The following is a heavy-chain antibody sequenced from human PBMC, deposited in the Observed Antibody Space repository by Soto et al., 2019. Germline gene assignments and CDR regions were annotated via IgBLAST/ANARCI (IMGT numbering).Heavy chain of an antibody. CDR2: IWYDGSNK. V-gene: IGHV3-33*01. CDR3: ARSCSSTSCYGYDAFDI. CDR1: GFTFSSYG. J-gene: IGHJ3*02. D-gene: IGHD2-2*01. Sequence: PGGSLRLSCAASGFTFSSYGMHWVRQAPGKGLEWVAVIWYDGSNKYYADSVKGRFTISRDNSKNTLYLQMNSLRAEDTAVYYCARSCSSTSCYGYDAFDIWGQGTMVTVSS.